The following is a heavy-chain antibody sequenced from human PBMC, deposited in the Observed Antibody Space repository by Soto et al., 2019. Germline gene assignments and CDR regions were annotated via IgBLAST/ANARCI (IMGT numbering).Heavy chain of an antibody. D-gene: IGHD4-4*01. CDR2: IYPGDSDT. CDR3: ARPSTVTSWGAFDI. J-gene: IGHJ3*02. V-gene: IGHV5-51*01. CDR1: GYSFTSYW. Sequence: GEPLKISWKGSGYSFTSYWSGWVRQMPGKGLEWMGIIYPGDSDTRYSPSFQGQVTISADKSISTAYLQWSSLKASDTVMYYCARPSTVTSWGAFDIWGQGTMVTVSS.